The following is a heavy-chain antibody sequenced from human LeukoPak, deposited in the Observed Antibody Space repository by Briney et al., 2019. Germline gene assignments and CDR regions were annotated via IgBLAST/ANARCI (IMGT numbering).Heavy chain of an antibody. Sequence: SETLSLTCTVSGGSFSSGSYYWSWIRQPLGTGLEWIGYIYYSGSTNYNPSLKSRVTISVDTSKNQFSLKLSSVTAADTAVYYCAREQAVAGTGGVDYWGQGTLVTVSS. CDR1: GGSFSSGSYY. D-gene: IGHD6-19*01. J-gene: IGHJ4*02. CDR2: IYYSGST. V-gene: IGHV4-61*01. CDR3: AREQAVAGTGGVDY.